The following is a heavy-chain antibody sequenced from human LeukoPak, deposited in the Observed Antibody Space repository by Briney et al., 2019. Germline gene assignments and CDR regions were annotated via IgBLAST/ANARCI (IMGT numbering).Heavy chain of an antibody. J-gene: IGHJ6*03. D-gene: IGHD2-2*01. CDR1: GYTFTSYG. CDR2: ISAYNGNT. V-gene: IGHV1-18*01. CDR3: ARSKDCSSTSCLGWGDYYYYMDV. Sequence: GASVKVSCKASGYTFTSYGISWVRQAPGQGLEWMGWISAYNGNTNYAQKLQGRVTMTTDTSTSTAYMELRSLRSDDTAVYYCARSKDCSSTSCLGWGDYYYYMDVWGKGTTVTVSS.